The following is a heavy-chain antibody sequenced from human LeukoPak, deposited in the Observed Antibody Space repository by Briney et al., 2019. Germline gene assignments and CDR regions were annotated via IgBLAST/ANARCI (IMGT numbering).Heavy chain of an antibody. CDR1: GYTFTAYY. D-gene: IGHD2-2*01. V-gene: IGHV1-2*02. CDR3: ARGGCSSTSCYEVYYYYGMDV. Sequence: ASVKVSCKASGYTFTAYYMHWVRQAPGQGLEWMGWINPNSGGTNYAQKFQGRVTMTRDTSISTAYMELSRLRFDDTAVYYCARGGCSSTSCYEVYYYYGMDVWGQGTTVTVSS. CDR2: INPNSGGT. J-gene: IGHJ6*02.